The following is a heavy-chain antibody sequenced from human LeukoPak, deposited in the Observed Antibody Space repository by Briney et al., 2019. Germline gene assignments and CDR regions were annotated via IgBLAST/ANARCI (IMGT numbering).Heavy chain of an antibody. CDR3: ARGSGSGSYSPGGIDY. D-gene: IGHD3-10*01. V-gene: IGHV4-59*01. Sequence: PSETLSLTCTVSGGSISSYYWSWIRQPPGKGLEWIGYIYYSGSTNYNPSLKSRVTISVDTSKNQFSLKLSSVTAADTAVYYCARGSGSGSYSPGGIDYWGQGTLVTVSS. CDR1: GGSISSYY. J-gene: IGHJ4*02. CDR2: IYYSGST.